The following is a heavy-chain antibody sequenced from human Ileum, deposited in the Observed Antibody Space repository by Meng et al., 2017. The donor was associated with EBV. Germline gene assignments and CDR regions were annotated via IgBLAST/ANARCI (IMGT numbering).Heavy chain of an antibody. CDR1: GDSISSHRW. CDR2: IFHVGTG. D-gene: IGHD1-26*01. Sequence: QWQRQESGPGMVKPSGTLSLTCVSSGDSISSHRWWGWVRQPPTKGPEWIGEIFHVGTGNYNPSLKSRVTISMDTSKNQISLGLTSVTAADTAVYYCAARVGGSYSGFDLWGQGTLVTVSS. J-gene: IGHJ4*02. CDR3: AARVGGSYSGFDL. V-gene: IGHV4-4*02.